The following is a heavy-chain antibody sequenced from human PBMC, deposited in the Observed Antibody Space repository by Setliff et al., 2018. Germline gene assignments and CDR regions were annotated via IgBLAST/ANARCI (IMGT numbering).Heavy chain of an antibody. CDR1: GYTLSNSI. CDR3: ARLFQGYDYYKKFDS. Sequence: ASVKVSCKASGYTLSNSILSWVRQAPGQGLEWVGWISAYNGKTYSAQKFQDRVTLTTHTSTNMGYLELRDLRSDDTAVYYCARLFQGYDYYKKFDSWGQGTLVTVSS. J-gene: IGHJ4*02. V-gene: IGHV1-18*01. D-gene: IGHD3-10*01. CDR2: ISAYNGKT.